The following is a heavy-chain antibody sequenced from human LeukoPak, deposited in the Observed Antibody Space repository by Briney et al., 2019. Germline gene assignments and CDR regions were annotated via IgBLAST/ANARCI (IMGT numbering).Heavy chain of an antibody. Sequence: ASVKVSCKASGYTFTSYGISWVRQAPGQGLEWMGWISAYNGNTKYAQKLQGRVTMTTETSTSTAYMEPRSLRSDDTAVYYCARVGYSRYCSGGSCYPNDYWGQGTLVTVSS. CDR2: ISAYNGNT. CDR3: ARVGYSRYCSGGSCYPNDY. J-gene: IGHJ4*02. CDR1: GYTFTSYG. V-gene: IGHV1-18*01. D-gene: IGHD2-15*01.